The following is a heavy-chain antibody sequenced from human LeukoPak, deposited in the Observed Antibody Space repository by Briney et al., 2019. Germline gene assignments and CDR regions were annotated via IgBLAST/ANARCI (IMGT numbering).Heavy chain of an antibody. D-gene: IGHD6-13*01. J-gene: IGHJ4*02. CDR3: AREPRAAAGNSNFDY. Sequence: GGSLRLSCAPSGFTFRDYYMNWIRKAPGKGLEWVSYISSSGDYTNYADSVKGRFTVSRDNAKNSLYLQMNSLRAEDTAVYYCAREPRAAAGNSNFDYWGQGTLVTVSS. CDR1: GFTFRDYY. V-gene: IGHV3-11*06. CDR2: ISSSGDYT.